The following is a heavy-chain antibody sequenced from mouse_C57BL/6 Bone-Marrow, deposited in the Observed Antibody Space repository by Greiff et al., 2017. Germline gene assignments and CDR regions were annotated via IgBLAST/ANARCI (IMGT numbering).Heavy chain of an antibody. D-gene: IGHD2-4*01. CDR1: GYTFTSYW. CDR2: IYPGNSDT. J-gene: IGHJ4*01. CDR3: TRDYDYVYAMDY. Sequence: EVQLQQSGTVLARPGASVKMSCKTSGYTFTSYWMHWVKQRPGQGLEWIGAIYPGNSDTSYNQKFKGKAKLTAVTSASTAYLELSRLTNEDSAVYYCTRDYDYVYAMDYWGQGTSVTVSS. V-gene: IGHV1-5*01.